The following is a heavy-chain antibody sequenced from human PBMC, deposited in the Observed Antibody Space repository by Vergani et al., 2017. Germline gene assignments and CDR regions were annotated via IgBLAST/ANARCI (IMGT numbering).Heavy chain of an antibody. CDR2: INWNSDSI. D-gene: IGHD6-13*01. CDR3: VKDIAASGNYWYFDL. J-gene: IGHJ2*01. Sequence: EVQLVESRGGLVQPGRSLRLSCAASGFTFDDYAMHWVRHAPGKGLEWVSGINWNSDSIAYADSVKGRFTISRANAKNSLYLQMNSLRAYDTALYYCVKDIAASGNYWYFDLWGRGTLVTVSS. V-gene: IGHV3-9*01. CDR1: GFTFDDYA.